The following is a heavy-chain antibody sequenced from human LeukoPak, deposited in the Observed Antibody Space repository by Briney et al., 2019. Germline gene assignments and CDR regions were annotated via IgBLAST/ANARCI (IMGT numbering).Heavy chain of an antibody. CDR1: GFAFSSYA. J-gene: IGHJ4*02. V-gene: IGHV3-30-3*01. D-gene: IGHD6-13*01. CDR3: ARVKGGIAAAGNYFDY. CDR2: VSYDGGSK. Sequence: GGSLRLSCAASGFAFSSYAMHWVRQGPGKGLEWVALVSYDGGSKYYADSVKGRITISRDNSKNTLHLQMNSLRTEDTAVHYCARVKGGIAAAGNYFDYWGQGTLVTVSS.